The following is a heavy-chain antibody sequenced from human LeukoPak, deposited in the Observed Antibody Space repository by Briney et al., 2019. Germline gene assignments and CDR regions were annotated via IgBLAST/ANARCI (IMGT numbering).Heavy chain of an antibody. CDR3: ARAFSGGSYHDY. J-gene: IGHJ4*02. D-gene: IGHD1-26*01. CDR1: GGSFSGYY. V-gene: IGHV4-59*01. Sequence: PSETLSLTCAVYGGSFSGYYWSWIRQPPGKGLEWIGYIYYSGSTNYNPSLKSRVTISVDTSKNQFSLKLSSVTAADTAVYYCARAFSGGSYHDYWGQGTLVTVSS. CDR2: IYYSGST.